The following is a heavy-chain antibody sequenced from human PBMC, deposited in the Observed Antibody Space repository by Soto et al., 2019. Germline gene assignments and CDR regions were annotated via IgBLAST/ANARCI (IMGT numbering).Heavy chain of an antibody. CDR2: VSPPFRTS. D-gene: IGHD3-10*01. V-gene: IGHV1-69*01. CDR1: GVSFNNNG. Sequence: QVQLVQSGAEVKKPGSSVKVSCKTSGVSFNNNGIGWVRQAPGHGLEWMGGVSPPFRTSNYARKFQGRISITAHASTGTVNMELSSLTSEDTAQYYCARVLYYGSGSYSPYGMDVWGQWTTVTVSS. J-gene: IGHJ6*02. CDR3: ARVLYYGSGSYSPYGMDV.